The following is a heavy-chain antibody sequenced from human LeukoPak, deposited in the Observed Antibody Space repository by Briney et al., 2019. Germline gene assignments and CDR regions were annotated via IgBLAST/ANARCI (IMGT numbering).Heavy chain of an antibody. CDR3: ARAAKRQLLGAFDI. J-gene: IGHJ3*02. CDR1: GGSISSSSYY. V-gene: IGHV4-39*07. Sequence: SETLSLTCTVSGGSISSSSYYWGWIRQPPGKGLEWIGSIYYSGSTYYNPSLKSRVTISVDTSKNQFSLKLSSVTAADTAVYYCARAAKRQLLGAFDIWGQGTMVTASS. CDR2: IYYSGST. D-gene: IGHD1-1*01.